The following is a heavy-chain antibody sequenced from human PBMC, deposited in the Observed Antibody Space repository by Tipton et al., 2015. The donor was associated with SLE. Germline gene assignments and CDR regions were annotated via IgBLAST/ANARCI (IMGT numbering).Heavy chain of an antibody. D-gene: IGHD2-15*01. Sequence: TLSLTCAVYGGSFSSYYWSWIRQPAGKGLEWIGYIYTSGSTNYNPSLKSRVTISVDTSKNQFSLKLSSVTAADTAVYYCARGLGVVVAVAFDIWGQGTMVTVSS. V-gene: IGHV4-4*09. J-gene: IGHJ3*02. CDR3: ARGLGVVVAVAFDI. CDR2: IYTSGST. CDR1: GGSFSSYY.